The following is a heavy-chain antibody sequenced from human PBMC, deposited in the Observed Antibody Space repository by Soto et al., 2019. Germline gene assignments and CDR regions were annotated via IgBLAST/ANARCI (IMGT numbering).Heavy chain of an antibody. CDR3: ARCSLVVVPAPGFDP. CDR1: GGSISSGGYY. J-gene: IGHJ5*02. D-gene: IGHD2-2*01. CDR2: IYYSGTT. V-gene: IGHV4-31*03. Sequence: SETLSLTCTVFGGSISSGGYYWSWIRQHPGKGLEWIGYIYYSGTTYYNPSLKSRVTISVDTSKNQFSLKLSSVSAADTALYYCARCSLVVVPAPGFDPWGRGTLVTVSS.